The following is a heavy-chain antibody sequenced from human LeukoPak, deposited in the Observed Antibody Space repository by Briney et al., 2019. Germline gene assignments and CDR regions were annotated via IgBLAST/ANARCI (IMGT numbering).Heavy chain of an antibody. CDR2: FDPANGEM. V-gene: IGHV1-24*01. CDR1: GNTLTELS. Sequence: ASVKVSCQVSGNTLTELSLHWVRQTPGKGLDWMGGFDPANGEMIYAQKFQGRVTMTEDTSTDTAYMELSSLRSDDTAVYYRATGGVWDLLNFWGQGALVTVSS. CDR3: ATGGVWDLLNF. J-gene: IGHJ4*02. D-gene: IGHD1-26*01.